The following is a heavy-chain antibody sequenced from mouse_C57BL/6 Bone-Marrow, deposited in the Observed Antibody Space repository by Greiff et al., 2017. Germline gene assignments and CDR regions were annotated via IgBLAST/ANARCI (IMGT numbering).Heavy chain of an antibody. D-gene: IGHD5-1*01. V-gene: IGHV1-54*01. Sequence: QVQLQQSGAELVRPGTSVKVSCKASGYAFTNYLIEWVKQRPGQGLEWIGVSNPGSGGTNYNEKFKGKATLTADKSSSTAYMQRSSLTSEDSAVYFCARGEYPPWFAYWGQGTLVTVSA. J-gene: IGHJ3*01. CDR1: GYAFTNYL. CDR2: SNPGSGGT. CDR3: ARGEYPPWFAY.